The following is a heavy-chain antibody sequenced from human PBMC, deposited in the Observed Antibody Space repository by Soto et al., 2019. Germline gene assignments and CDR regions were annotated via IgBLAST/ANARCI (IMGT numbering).Heavy chain of an antibody. CDR2: INPNSGGT. J-gene: IGHJ4*02. CDR3: ARDREYSSSYIDY. Sequence: SGNFYCNASVYTLTCYYMHRVRQAPGQGLEWMGWINPNSGGTNYAQKFQGRVTMTRDTSISTAYMEMSRLRSDDTAVYYCARDREYSSSYIDYWGQGTLVTVSS. V-gene: IGHV1-2*02. D-gene: IGHD6-6*01. CDR1: VYTLTCYY.